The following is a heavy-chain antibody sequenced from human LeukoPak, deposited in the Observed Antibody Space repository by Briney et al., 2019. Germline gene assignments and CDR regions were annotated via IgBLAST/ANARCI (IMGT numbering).Heavy chain of an antibody. CDR3: AIHCNSNNCPFDY. J-gene: IGHJ4*02. V-gene: IGHV3-23*01. CDR2: ISGSGGST. CDR1: GFTFSSYA. Sequence: PGGSLRLSCAASGFTFSSYAMSWVRQAPGKGLEWVSAISGSGGSTYYADFVKGRFTISRDNSKKVLFLEMNSLRAEDTAVYYCAIHCNSNNCPFDYWGQGTLITVSS. D-gene: IGHD2/OR15-2a*01.